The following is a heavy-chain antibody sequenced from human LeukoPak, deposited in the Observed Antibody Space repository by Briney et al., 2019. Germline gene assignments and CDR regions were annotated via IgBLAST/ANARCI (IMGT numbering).Heavy chain of an antibody. CDR3: ARAASQAFDY. CDR2: ISTSGST. Sequence: PSETLSLTCTVSGGSISSGSYYWSWIRQPAGTGLEWIGRISTSGSTNYNPSLKSRITISVDTSKNQFSLNLSSVTAVDTAVYYCARAASQAFDYWGQGTLVTVSS. J-gene: IGHJ4*02. V-gene: IGHV4-61*02. CDR1: GGSISSGSYY.